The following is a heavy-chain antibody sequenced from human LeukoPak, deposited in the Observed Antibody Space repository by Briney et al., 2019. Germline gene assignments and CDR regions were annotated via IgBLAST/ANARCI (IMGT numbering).Heavy chain of an antibody. Sequence: GGSLRLSCAASGFTFSSYSMNWVRQAPGKGLEWISYISSSSSTIWYADSVKGRFTISIDNAKNSLYLQMNSLRAEDTAVFYCVRDHLYGFDYWGQGTMVTVSS. J-gene: IGHJ4*02. CDR3: VRDHLYGFDY. CDR1: GFTFSSYS. V-gene: IGHV3-48*01. CDR2: ISSSSSTI. D-gene: IGHD4-17*01.